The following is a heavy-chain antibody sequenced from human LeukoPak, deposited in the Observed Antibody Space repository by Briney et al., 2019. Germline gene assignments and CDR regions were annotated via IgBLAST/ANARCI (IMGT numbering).Heavy chain of an antibody. J-gene: IGHJ4*02. CDR3: ARGWPLKALRFLEWLSFDY. CDR1: GFTFSSYW. V-gene: IGHV3-7*04. Sequence: GGSLRLSCAASGFTFSSYWMSWVRQAPGKGLEWVANIKQDGSEKYYVDSVKGRFTISRDNAKNSLYLQMNSLRAEDTAVYYCARGWPLKALRFLEWLSFDYWGQGTLVTVSS. CDR2: IKQDGSEK. D-gene: IGHD3-3*01.